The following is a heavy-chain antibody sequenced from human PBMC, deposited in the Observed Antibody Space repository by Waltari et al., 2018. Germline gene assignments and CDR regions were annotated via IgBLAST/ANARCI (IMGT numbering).Heavy chain of an antibody. CDR3: AREVTKVELGRRLPHFFDS. CDR1: GDSITSNTFY. D-gene: IGHD7-27*01. V-gene: IGHV4-61*02. CDR2: FYSSEYI. J-gene: IGHJ4*02. Sequence: QVPLQESGPGLVKPSHPLSLTCPVSGDSITSNTFYWHWVRQPAGKVLEWIGRFYSSEYINYNPSLKSRVTISRDTSKKQFFLKLTSVTAADTAFYYCAREVTKVELGRRLPHFFDSWGQGTLVTVSS.